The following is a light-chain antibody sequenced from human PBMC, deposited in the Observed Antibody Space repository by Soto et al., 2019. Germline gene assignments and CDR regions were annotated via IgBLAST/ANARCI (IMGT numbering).Light chain of an antibody. CDR3: QQYGTSPWT. J-gene: IGKJ1*01. CDR2: GAS. CDR1: QSVSSTY. Sequence: EIVLAQSPGTLSLSPGERATLSCRASQSVSSTYLAWYQQKPGQAPRLLIFGASSRATGVPDRFSGSGSGTDFTLTISRLEPEDFAAYYCQQYGTSPWTFGHGTKVEI. V-gene: IGKV3-20*01.